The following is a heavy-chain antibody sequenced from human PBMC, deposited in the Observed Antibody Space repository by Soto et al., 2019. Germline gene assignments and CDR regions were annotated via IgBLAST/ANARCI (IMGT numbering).Heavy chain of an antibody. V-gene: IGHV4-4*02. J-gene: IGHJ4*02. CDR1: GGSISTRSNW. D-gene: IGHD5-12*01. Sequence: QVQLRESGPGLVKPSGTLSLTCDVSGGSISTRSNWWNWVRQPPGKGLEWIGQIYHTGTTNYNPSLKSRVTISVDKSKNQFSLKLTSVTAADTAVYHCVRGGDGYDPFDYWGQGVLVSVSS. CDR2: IYHTGTT. CDR3: VRGGDGYDPFDY.